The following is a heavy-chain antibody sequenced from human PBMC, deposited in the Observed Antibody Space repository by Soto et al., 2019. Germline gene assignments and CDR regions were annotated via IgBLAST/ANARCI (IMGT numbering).Heavy chain of an antibody. CDR2: IYAGGGTT. J-gene: IGHJ4*02. D-gene: IGHD3-10*01. V-gene: IGHV3-23*01. Sequence: GGSLRLSCAASGFIFSNYAMFWVRQAPGKGLDWVSTIYAGGGTTHYAESVKGRFTISRDNSNNRLYLQLNNLRAEDTAVYFCAKDLIRGDGYVDFDYWGQGTLVTVS. CDR1: GFIFSNYA. CDR3: AKDLIRGDGYVDFDY.